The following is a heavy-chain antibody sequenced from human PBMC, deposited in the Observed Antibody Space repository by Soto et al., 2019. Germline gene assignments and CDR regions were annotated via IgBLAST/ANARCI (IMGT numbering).Heavy chain of an antibody. CDR2: ISGSGGST. J-gene: IGHJ5*02. V-gene: IGHV3-23*01. CDR1: GFTFSSYA. D-gene: IGHD3-3*01. CDR3: AKGALRFLEWLLSDNWFDP. Sequence: GGSLRLSCAASGFTFSSYAMSWVRQAPGKGLEWVSAISGSGGSTYYADSVKGRFTISRDNSKNTLYLQMNSLRAEDTAVYYRAKGALRFLEWLLSDNWFDPWGQGTLVTVSS.